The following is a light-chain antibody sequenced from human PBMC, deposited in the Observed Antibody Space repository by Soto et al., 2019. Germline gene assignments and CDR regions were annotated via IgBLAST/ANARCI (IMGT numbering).Light chain of an antibody. CDR2: GAS. J-gene: IGKJ1*01. CDR1: QNVARN. V-gene: IGKV3-15*01. CDR3: QQYSNWPRT. Sequence: EIVLTQSPGTLSLSPGERATLSCRASQNVARNYLAWYQQRPGQAPRLLIYGASTRETGIPARFSGSGAGTEFTLTISSLQSEDFAVYYCQQYSNWPRTFGQGTKVDIK.